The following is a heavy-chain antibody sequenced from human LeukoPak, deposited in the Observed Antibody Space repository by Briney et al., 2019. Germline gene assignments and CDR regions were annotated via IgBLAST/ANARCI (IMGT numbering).Heavy chain of an antibody. CDR1: GFTFSSYW. V-gene: IGHV3-7*01. CDR3: ARVLLATVTTVYYYYGMDV. Sequence: GGSLRLSCAASGFTFSSYWISWVRQAPGKGLEWVANIKQDGSEKYYVDSVKGRFTISRDNAKNSLYLQMNSLRAEDTAVYYCARVLLATVTTVYYYYGMDVWGQGTTVTVSS. J-gene: IGHJ6*02. CDR2: IKQDGSEK. D-gene: IGHD4-17*01.